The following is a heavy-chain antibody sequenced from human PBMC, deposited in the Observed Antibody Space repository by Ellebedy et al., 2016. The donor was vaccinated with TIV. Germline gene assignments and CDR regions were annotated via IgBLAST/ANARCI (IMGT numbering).Heavy chain of an antibody. Sequence: GESLKISCEGSGYSFTSYWIGWVRQMPGKGLEWMGIIYPGDSDTRYSPSFQGQVTISADKSISTAYLQWSSLKASDTAMYYCARDGRVYYDSSGYYYTDYWGQGTLVTVSS. CDR3: ARDGRVYYDSSGYYYTDY. D-gene: IGHD3-22*01. CDR2: IYPGDSDT. V-gene: IGHV5-51*01. CDR1: GYSFTSYW. J-gene: IGHJ4*02.